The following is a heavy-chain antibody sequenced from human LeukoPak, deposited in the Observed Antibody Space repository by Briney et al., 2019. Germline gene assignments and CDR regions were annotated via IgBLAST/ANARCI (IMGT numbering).Heavy chain of an antibody. V-gene: IGHV3-30*02. CDR1: GFTFSSYG. D-gene: IGHD5-18*01. CDR3: ARDGGYSYGYV. CDR2: IRYDGSNK. J-gene: IGHJ4*02. Sequence: GGSLRLSCAASGFTFSSYGMHWVRQAPGKGLEWVAFIRYDGSNKYYADSVKGRFTISRDNAKNSLYLRMNSLRAEDTAVYYCARDGGYSYGYVWGQGTLVTVSS.